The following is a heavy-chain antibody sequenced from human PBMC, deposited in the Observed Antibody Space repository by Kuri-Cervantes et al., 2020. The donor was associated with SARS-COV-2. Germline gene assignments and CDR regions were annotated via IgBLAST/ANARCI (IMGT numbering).Heavy chain of an antibody. CDR2: FYPDDSDI. V-gene: IGHV5-51*01. CDR3: ARARGSDPYFDY. Sequence: KVSCKGSGYSFTDYWIGWVCQKPGKGLEWMGIFYPDDSDIGYSPSFQGQVTISADKSINTAYLQWSSLKTSDTAIYYCARARGSDPYFDYWGQGTLVTVSS. CDR1: GYSFTDYW. D-gene: IGHD6-25*01. J-gene: IGHJ4*02.